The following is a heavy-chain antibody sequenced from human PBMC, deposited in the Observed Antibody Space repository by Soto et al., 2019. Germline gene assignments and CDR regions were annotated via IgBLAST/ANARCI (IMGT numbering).Heavy chain of an antibody. Sequence: PGGSLRLSCAASGFTFYNYAMNWVRQAPGKGLEYVSGIRGNGDPPFYADSVKGRFTISRDNSKNTLYLQMTSLSADDTAVYYCVKSRGGNNFDFFDWGQGGLVTVSS. CDR3: VKSRGGNNFDFFD. CDR2: IRGNGDPP. J-gene: IGHJ4*02. D-gene: IGHD5-12*01. V-gene: IGHV3-64D*06. CDR1: GFTFYNYA.